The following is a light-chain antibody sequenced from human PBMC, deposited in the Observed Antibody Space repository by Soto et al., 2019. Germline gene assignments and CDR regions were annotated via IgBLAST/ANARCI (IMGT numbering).Light chain of an antibody. CDR3: SSHTTSNTYV. V-gene: IGLV2-14*01. CDR1: SSDVGAYNY. J-gene: IGLJ1*01. Sequence: QAVVTQPASVSGSPGQSITISCTGTSSDVGAYNYVSWYQQHPGKAPELIIYDVSNRPSGVSNRFSGSKSGNTASLTISGLQAEDEADYHCSSHTTSNTYVFGTGTKLTVL. CDR2: DVS.